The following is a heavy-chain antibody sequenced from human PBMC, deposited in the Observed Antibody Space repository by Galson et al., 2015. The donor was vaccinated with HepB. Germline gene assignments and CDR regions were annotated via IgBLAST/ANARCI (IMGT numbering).Heavy chain of an antibody. CDR3: AKGWSRSDY. CDR2: IVGDGSNT. Sequence: SLILSCAASGFSFSTYAMSWVRQAPGKGLEWVSTIVGDGSNTYYADSVKGRFTISRDNPKNSLFLLMNSLRAEDTAVYYCAKGWSRSDYWGQGTLVTVSS. J-gene: IGHJ4*02. CDR1: GFSFSTYA. V-gene: IGHV3-23*01. D-gene: IGHD3-3*01.